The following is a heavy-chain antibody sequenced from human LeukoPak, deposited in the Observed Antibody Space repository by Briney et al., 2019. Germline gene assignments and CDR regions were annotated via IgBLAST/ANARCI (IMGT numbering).Heavy chain of an antibody. J-gene: IGHJ4*02. CDR1: GFTFSSYA. CDR3: AKALSRDRIAAAGISQ. CDR2: ISGSGGST. D-gene: IGHD6-13*01. V-gene: IGHV3-23*01. Sequence: QAGGSLRLSCAASGFTFSSYAMSWVRQAPGKGLEWASVISGSGGSTYYADSVKGRFTISRDNSKNTLYLQMNSLRAEDTAVYYCAKALSRDRIAAAGISQWGQGTLVTVSS.